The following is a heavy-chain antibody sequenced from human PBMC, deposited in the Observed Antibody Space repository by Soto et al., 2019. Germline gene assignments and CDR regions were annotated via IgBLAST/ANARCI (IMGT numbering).Heavy chain of an antibody. CDR1: GFRFSAYW. J-gene: IGHJ4*02. Sequence: PGGSLRLSCAASGFRFSAYWIHWVRQDPGKGLMWVSHINGDGSSVTYAESVKGRFTISRDNAKNTVYLQMNSLRADDTAVYYCARTYCISTSCSRPPPYWGQGTLVTVSS. CDR2: INGDGSSV. D-gene: IGHD2-2*01. V-gene: IGHV3-74*03. CDR3: ARTYCISTSCSRPPPY.